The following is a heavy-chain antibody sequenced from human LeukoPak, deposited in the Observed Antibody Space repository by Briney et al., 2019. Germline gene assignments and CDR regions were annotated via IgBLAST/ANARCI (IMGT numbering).Heavy chain of an antibody. V-gene: IGHV4-30-2*01. J-gene: IGHJ5*02. D-gene: IGHD4-17*01. CDR3: ARTPTVTRNWFDP. CDR2: IYHSGST. Sequence: PSETLSLTCAVSGGSISSGGYSWSWILQPPGKGLEWIGYIYHSGSTYYNPSLKSRVTISVDRSKNQFSLKLSSVTAADTAVYYCARTPTVTRNWFDPWGQGTLVTVSS. CDR1: GGSISSGGYS.